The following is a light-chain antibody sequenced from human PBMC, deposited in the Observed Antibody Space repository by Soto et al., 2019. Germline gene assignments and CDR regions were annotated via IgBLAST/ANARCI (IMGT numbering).Light chain of an antibody. CDR3: QQYDNLPYT. Sequence: IQISQSPSNLPASVLCVVAIACGASQSISSWLAWYQQKPRKAPKLLIYDASNLETGVPSRFSGSGSGTDFTFTISSLQPEDIATYYCQQYDNLPYTFGQGTKVDIK. CDR1: QSISSW. CDR2: DAS. J-gene: IGKJ2*01. V-gene: IGKV1-33*01.